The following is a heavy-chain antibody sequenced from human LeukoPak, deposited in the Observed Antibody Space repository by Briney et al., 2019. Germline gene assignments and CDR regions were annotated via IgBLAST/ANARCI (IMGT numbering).Heavy chain of an antibody. CDR2: ISGSAYAE. CDR1: GFNDYSSE. Sequence: GGSLRLSCVGSGFNDYSSEMNWVRQAPGKGLEWLCHISGSAYAEYYVDGPGTRFTMSRDNARNSLSLHMNNLRVEDTAIYYCARDTVNGPFVISLDTWGQGALVSVSS. CDR3: ARDTVNGPFVISLDT. J-gene: IGHJ4*02. D-gene: IGHD3-10*01. V-gene: IGHV3-48*03.